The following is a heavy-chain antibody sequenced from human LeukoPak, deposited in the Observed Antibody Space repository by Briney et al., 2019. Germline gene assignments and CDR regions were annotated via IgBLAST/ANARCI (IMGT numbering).Heavy chain of an antibody. CDR1: GFTFSSYW. J-gene: IGHJ4*02. Sequence: GGSLRLSCAASGFTFSSYWMSWVRQAPGKGLEWVSAITSSGSNTYFADSVKGRFTISRDNSKNTLYLQMNSLRAEDTAVYLCAKWDTSGSYYFDYWGQGTLVTVSS. V-gene: IGHV3-23*01. CDR2: ITSSGSNT. CDR3: AKWDTSGSYYFDY. D-gene: IGHD3-22*01.